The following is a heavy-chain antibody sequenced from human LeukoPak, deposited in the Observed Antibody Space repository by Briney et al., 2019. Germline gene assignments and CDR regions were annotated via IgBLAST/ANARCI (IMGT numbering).Heavy chain of an antibody. CDR1: GFTFSSYS. V-gene: IGHV3-21*01. Sequence: GGSLRLSCAASGFTFSSYSMNWVRQAPGKGLEWVSSISSSSSYIYYADSVKGRFTISRDNAKNSLYLQMNSLRAEDRAVYYCATLMWELPGYWGQGTLVTVSS. D-gene: IGHD1-26*01. J-gene: IGHJ4*02. CDR3: ATLMWELPGY. CDR2: ISSSSSYI.